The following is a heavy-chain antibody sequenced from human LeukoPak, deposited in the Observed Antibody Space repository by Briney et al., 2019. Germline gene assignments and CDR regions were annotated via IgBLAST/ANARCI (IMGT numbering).Heavy chain of an antibody. CDR3: ARPLYSASYWDAFDI. D-gene: IGHD5-12*01. CDR2: ISYDGSNK. J-gene: IGHJ3*02. CDR1: GFTFSSYA. Sequence: HSGRSLRLSCAASGFTFSSYAMHWVRQAPGKGLEWVAVISYDGSNKYYADSVKGRFTISRDNPKNTLYLQMNSLRAEDTAVYYCARPLYSASYWDAFDIWGQGTMVTVSS. V-gene: IGHV3-30-3*01.